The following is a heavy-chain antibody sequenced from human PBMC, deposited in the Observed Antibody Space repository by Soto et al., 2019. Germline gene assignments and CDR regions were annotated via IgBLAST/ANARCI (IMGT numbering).Heavy chain of an antibody. CDR1: GGSISSSSYY. V-gene: IGHV4-39*01. CDR2: IYYSGST. CDR3: VSGVVVPAVYFDY. Sequence: PSETLSLTCTVSGGSISSSSYYWGWIRHPPGKGLEWIGSIYYSGSTYYNPSLKSRVTISVDTSKNQFSLKLSSVTAADTAVYYCVSGVVVPAVYFDYWGQGTLVTVSS. J-gene: IGHJ4*02. D-gene: IGHD2-2*01.